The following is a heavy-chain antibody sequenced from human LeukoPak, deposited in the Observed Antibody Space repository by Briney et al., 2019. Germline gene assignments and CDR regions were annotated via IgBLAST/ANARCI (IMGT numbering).Heavy chain of an antibody. J-gene: IGHJ5*02. D-gene: IGHD3-22*01. CDR3: ACYPKYYYDSSGYYYWFDP. CDR1: GGSFSGYY. Sequence: PSETLSLTCAVYGGSFSGYYWSWIRQPPGKGLEWIGEINHSGSTNYNPSLKSRVTISVDTSKNQFSLKLSSVTAADTAVYYCACYPKYYYDSSGYYYWFDPWGQGTLVTVSS. CDR2: INHSGST. V-gene: IGHV4-34*01.